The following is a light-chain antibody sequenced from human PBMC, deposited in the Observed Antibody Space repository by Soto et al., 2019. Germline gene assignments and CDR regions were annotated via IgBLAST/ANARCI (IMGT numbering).Light chain of an antibody. Sequence: EIVLTQSPGTLSLSPGERANLSCRASQTVSSSYLAWYQQRPGQAPRLLIYGASSRATGIPDRFSGSGSGTDFTLTISRLEPEDFAVYYCQQYGDSPTFGGGTKVDIK. CDR2: GAS. CDR3: QQYGDSPT. CDR1: QTVSSSY. V-gene: IGKV3-20*01. J-gene: IGKJ4*01.